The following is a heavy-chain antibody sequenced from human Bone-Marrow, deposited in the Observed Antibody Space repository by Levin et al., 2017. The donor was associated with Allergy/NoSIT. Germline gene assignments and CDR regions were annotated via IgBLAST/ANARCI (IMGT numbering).Heavy chain of an antibody. D-gene: IGHD3-9*01. V-gene: IGHV3-43*01. J-gene: IGHJ4*02. CDR3: VREEYDNSNVVFDS. CDR2: ISWDGTVT. CDR1: GFTFDDHT. Sequence: PGGSLRLSCVASGFTFDDHTMHWVRQVPGKALEWVSLISWDGTVTYYADSVRGRFTISRDNSKNSLYLQMHSLRTEDTALYYCVREEYDNSNVVFDSWGLGTLVTVSS.